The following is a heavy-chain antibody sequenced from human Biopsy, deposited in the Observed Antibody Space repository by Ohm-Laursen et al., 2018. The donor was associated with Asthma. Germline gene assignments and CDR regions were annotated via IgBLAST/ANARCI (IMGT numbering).Heavy chain of an antibody. CDR1: GGSIRISGFY. CDR2: IHYCGST. Sequence: SETLSLTCSVAGGSIRISGFYWGWIRQPPGKGLEWIGSIHYCGSTYFNPSLKSRVTIFVDTSKNQFSLKVDSVTAADTAVYYSARLTGNFRIDYWGQGTLVIVSS. CDR3: ARLTGNFRIDY. D-gene: IGHD4-23*01. J-gene: IGHJ4*02. V-gene: IGHV4-39*01.